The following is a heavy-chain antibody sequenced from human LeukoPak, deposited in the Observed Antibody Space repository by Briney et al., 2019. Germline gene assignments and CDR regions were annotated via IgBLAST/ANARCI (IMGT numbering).Heavy chain of an antibody. D-gene: IGHD4-17*01. CDR1: GFTFSSYS. CDR3: ARTRRVTTVTTGYYYYYMDV. V-gene: IGHV3-48*01. J-gene: IGHJ6*03. Sequence: GGSLRLSCAASGFTFSSYSMNWVRQAPGKGLEWVSYISSSSSTIYYADSVKGRFTISRDNAKNSLYLQMNSLRAEDTAVYYCARTRRVTTVTTGYYYYYMDVWGKGTTVTVSS. CDR2: ISSSSSTI.